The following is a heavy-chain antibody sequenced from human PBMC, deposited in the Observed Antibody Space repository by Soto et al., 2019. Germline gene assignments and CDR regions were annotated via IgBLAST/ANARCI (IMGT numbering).Heavy chain of an antibody. J-gene: IGHJ4*02. CDR1: GGSISSGGYS. CDR2: IYHSGST. D-gene: IGHD2-15*01. Sequence: QLQLQESGSGLVKPSQTLSLTCAVSGGSISSGGYSWSWIRQPPGKGLEWIGYIYHSGSTYYNPSRKSRVTISVDRSKNQFSLKLSSVTAADTAVYYCARSVATPGYYFDYWGQGTLVTVSS. V-gene: IGHV4-30-2*01. CDR3: ARSVATPGYYFDY.